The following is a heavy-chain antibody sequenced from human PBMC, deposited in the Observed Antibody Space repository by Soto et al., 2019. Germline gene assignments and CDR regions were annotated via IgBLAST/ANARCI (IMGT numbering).Heavy chain of an antibody. CDR3: AKDNYDIWTGYYDY. J-gene: IGHJ4*02. CDR1: GFTFDDYA. CDR2: ISWNSGSI. V-gene: IGHV3-9*01. Sequence: EVQLVESGGGLVQPGRSLRLSCAASGFTFDDYAMHWVRQAPGKGLEWVSGISWNSGSIGYADSVKGRFTISRDNAKNSLYLQMNSRRAEDTALYYWAKDNYDIWTGYYDYWGQGTLGTVSS. D-gene: IGHD3-9*01.